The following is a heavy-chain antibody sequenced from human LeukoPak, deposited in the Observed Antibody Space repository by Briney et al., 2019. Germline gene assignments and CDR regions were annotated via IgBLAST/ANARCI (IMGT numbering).Heavy chain of an antibody. J-gene: IGHJ5*02. Sequence: SETLTLTCTVSGDSISIYHWSWIRQPAGEGLEWVGRIYSSGNTIYNPSLKSRVTMSVDTSKNQFSLKLSSVTAADTAVYYCARDLMSRDYYGSGLNWFDPWGQGTLVTVSS. CDR1: GDSISIYH. CDR3: ARDLMSRDYYGSGLNWFDP. CDR2: IYSSGNT. V-gene: IGHV4-4*07. D-gene: IGHD3-10*01.